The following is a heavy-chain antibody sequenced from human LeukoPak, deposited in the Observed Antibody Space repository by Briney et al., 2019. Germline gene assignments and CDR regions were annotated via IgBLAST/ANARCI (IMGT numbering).Heavy chain of an antibody. CDR1: GLTFSSYG. V-gene: IGHV3-30*02. CDR2: IKPDGSNK. CDR3: ARRRAFDY. D-gene: IGHD2/OR15-2a*01. J-gene: IGHJ4*02. Sequence: GGSLRLSCAASGLTFSSYGMHWVRQPPGKGLEWVALIKPDGSNKYYAASVKGRFTISRDNSKNTLHLQMSSLRAEDTAVDYCARRRAFDYWGQGNLVTVSS.